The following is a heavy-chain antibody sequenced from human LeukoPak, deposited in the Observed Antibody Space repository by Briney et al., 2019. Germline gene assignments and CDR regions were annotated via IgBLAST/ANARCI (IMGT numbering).Heavy chain of an antibody. J-gene: IGHJ4*02. D-gene: IGHD3-22*01. CDR3: AREVYSSGSYDY. Sequence: GGSLRLSCAASGFTFSSYSMNWVRQAPGKGLEWVSSISSSSSYIYYADSVKGRFTISRDNAKNSLYLQMNSLRAEDTAIYYCAREVYSSGSYDYWGQGTLVTVSS. CDR1: GFTFSSYS. CDR2: ISSSSSYI. V-gene: IGHV3-21*01.